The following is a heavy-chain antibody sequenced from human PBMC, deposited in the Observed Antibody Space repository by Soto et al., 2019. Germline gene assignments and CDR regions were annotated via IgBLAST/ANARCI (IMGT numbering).Heavy chain of an antibody. CDR3: ARGEVMVRGISEYYGLDV. CDR1: GFTFSSYA. V-gene: IGHV3-33*01. D-gene: IGHD3-10*01. CDR2: IYYDGSNE. J-gene: IGHJ6*02. Sequence: QVQLVESGGGVVQPGRSLRLSCAASGFTFSSYAMHWVRQAPGKGLEWVALIYYDGSNEYYADSVKGRFTISRDNSMDTLYVQMNSLRAEDTAVDYCARGEVMVRGISEYYGLDVWGQGTTVTVSS.